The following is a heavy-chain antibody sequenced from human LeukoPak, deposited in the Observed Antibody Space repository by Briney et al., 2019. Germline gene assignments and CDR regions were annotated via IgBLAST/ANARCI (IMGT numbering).Heavy chain of an antibody. D-gene: IGHD2-15*01. CDR2: IKQDGSEK. J-gene: IGHJ4*02. CDR1: GFTFSHYW. V-gene: IGHV3-7*03. CDR3: AKEGVVVVAATPHY. Sequence: PGGSLRLSCAASGFTFSHYWMSWVRQAPGKGPEWVANIKQDGSEKFYVDSVKGRFTISRDNAENSLYLQMNSLRAEDTAVYYCAKEGVVVVAATPHYWGQGTLVTVSS.